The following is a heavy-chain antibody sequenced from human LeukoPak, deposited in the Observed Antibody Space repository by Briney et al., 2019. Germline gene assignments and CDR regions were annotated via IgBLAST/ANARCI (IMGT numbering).Heavy chain of an antibody. Sequence: ASVKVSCKASGYTFTGYYMHWVRQAPGQGLEWVGWISPNSGGTNYAQKFQGRVTMTRHTSISTAYMELSRLRSDDTAVYYCARVYCSSTSCYKMSYDFDYWGQGTLVTVSS. CDR2: ISPNSGGT. J-gene: IGHJ4*02. CDR3: ARVYCSSTSCYKMSYDFDY. CDR1: GYTFTGYY. V-gene: IGHV1-2*02. D-gene: IGHD2-2*02.